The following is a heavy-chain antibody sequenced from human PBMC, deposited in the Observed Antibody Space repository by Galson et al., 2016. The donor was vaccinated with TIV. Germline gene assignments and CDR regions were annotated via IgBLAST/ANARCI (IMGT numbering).Heavy chain of an antibody. CDR2: ISDDGNNA. J-gene: IGHJ6*02. D-gene: IGHD3-10*01. CDR3: ARVRGLVWFGESRKEEPYYYNMDV. V-gene: IGHV3-30-3*01. CDR1: GFTFSTYA. Sequence: SLRLSCAASGFTFSTYAMHWVRQAPGKGLEWVAVISDDGNNAYYGDSVKGRITIARDNSKKTLYLQMNSLRAEDTAVYYCARVRGLVWFGESRKEEPYYYNMDVWGQGTTVTVSS.